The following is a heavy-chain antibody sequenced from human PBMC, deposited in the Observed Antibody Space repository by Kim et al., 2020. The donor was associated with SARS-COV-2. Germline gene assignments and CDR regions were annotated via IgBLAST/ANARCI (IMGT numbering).Heavy chain of an antibody. J-gene: IGHJ4*02. Sequence: GSLRLSCAASGFTFSDYYMGWVRQAPGMGLEWVSYISITGTMYYADSVKGRFTISRDNAKSSLYLQMNGLRTEDTAVYYCAKDIVAPGLFFDYWGQGTL. CDR2: ISITGTM. D-gene: IGHD6-13*01. CDR1: GFTFSDYY. CDR3: AKDIVAPGLFFDY. V-gene: IGHV3-11*01.